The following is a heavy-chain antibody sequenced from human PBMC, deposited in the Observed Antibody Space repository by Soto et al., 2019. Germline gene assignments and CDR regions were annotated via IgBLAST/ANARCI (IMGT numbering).Heavy chain of an antibody. J-gene: IGHJ5*02. Sequence: GASVKVSCKASGYTFTSYYMHWVRQAPGQGPEWMGIINPSGGSTSYAQKFQGRVTMTRDTSTSTVYMELSSLRSEDTAVYYCARVTVRASYMGLFDPWGQGTLVTVSS. CDR3: ARVTVRASYMGLFDP. CDR1: GYTFTSYY. V-gene: IGHV1-46*01. CDR2: INPSGGST. D-gene: IGHD3-10*01.